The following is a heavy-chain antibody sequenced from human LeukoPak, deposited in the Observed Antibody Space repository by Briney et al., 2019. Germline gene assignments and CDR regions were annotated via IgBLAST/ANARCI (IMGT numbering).Heavy chain of an antibody. CDR3: ARQYSGYLRNWFDP. Sequence: ETSETLSLTCNVSGGSISSSSYYWGWIRQPPGKGLEWIGSMYYSGSSYYNPPLKSRVTISVDTSKNQFSLKLSSVTAADTAVYYCARQYSGYLRNWFDPWGQGTLVTVSS. V-gene: IGHV4-39*01. D-gene: IGHD5-12*01. CDR1: GGSISSSSYY. CDR2: MYYSGSS. J-gene: IGHJ5*02.